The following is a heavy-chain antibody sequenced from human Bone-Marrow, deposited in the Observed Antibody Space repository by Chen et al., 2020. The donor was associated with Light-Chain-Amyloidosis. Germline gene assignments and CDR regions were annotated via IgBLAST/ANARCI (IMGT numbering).Heavy chain of an antibody. CDR3: AKSSYSSSFFLDAFDI. D-gene: IGHD6-13*01. J-gene: IGHJ3*02. Sequence: LVESGGGLVQPGRSLRLSCAASGFTFDDYAMHWVRQAPGKGLEWVSGISWNSGSIGYADSVQGRFTISRDNAKNSLYLQMNSLRAEDTALYYCAKSSYSSSFFLDAFDIWGQGTMVTVSS. CDR2: ISWNSGSI. V-gene: IGHV3-9*01. CDR1: GFTFDDYA.